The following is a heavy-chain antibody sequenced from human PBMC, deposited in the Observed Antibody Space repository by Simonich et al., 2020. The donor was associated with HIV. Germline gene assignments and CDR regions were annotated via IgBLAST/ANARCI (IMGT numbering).Heavy chain of an antibody. V-gene: IGHV4-34*01. CDR1: GGSFSGYY. CDR2: INHSGST. J-gene: IGHJ3*02. Sequence: QVQLQQWGAGLLKPSETLSLTCAVYGGSFSGYYWSWIRQPPGKGREWIGEINHSGSTNYNPSLKSRVTVSVDTSKNQFSLKLSSVTAADTALYYCARGDYYNIFTAYAFDIWGQGTMVTVSS. CDR3: ARGDYYNIFTAYAFDI. D-gene: IGHD3-9*01.